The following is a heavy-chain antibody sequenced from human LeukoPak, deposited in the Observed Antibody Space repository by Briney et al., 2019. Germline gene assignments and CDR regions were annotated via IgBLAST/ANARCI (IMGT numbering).Heavy chain of an antibody. D-gene: IGHD5/OR15-5a*01. Sequence: ASVKVSCKASGYTFNHYGISWMRQAPGQGLEWMGSISCYNGDTRYAQNFKGRVTMTTDTSTSTVYMEVRSLTSDDTAVYYCARDPTNTSGYRVYHDYWGQGALVTVSS. J-gene: IGHJ4*02. CDR2: ISCYNGDT. CDR1: GYTFNHYG. CDR3: ARDPTNTSGYRVYHDY. V-gene: IGHV1-18*01.